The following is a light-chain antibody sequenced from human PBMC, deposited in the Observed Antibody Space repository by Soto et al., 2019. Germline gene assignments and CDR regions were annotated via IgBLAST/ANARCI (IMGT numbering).Light chain of an antibody. CDR3: QQYYSTPLT. Sequence: DIVMTQSPDSLAVSLGERATINCKSSQSVLYNSNNKNYLAWYQQKPGQPPKLLIYWSSTRQSVVPERFSGSGSWTDFTLTISSLQAEDVAVYYCQQYYSTPLTFGGGTKVEIK. V-gene: IGKV4-1*01. CDR1: QSVLYNSNNKNY. J-gene: IGKJ4*01. CDR2: WSS.